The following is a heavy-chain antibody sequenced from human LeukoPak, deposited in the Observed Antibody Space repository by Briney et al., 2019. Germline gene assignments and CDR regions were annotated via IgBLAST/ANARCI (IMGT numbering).Heavy chain of an antibody. CDR2: ISGSGANT. V-gene: IGHV3-23*01. Sequence: PGGSLRLSCAASGFTFSVYARSWLRQAPGKGLEWVSGISGSGANTHYADSVKGRFTISRDSSKNTLYLQMNSLRAEDTATYYCAKDASGSYCPDYWGQGTLVTVSS. CDR1: GFTFSVYA. J-gene: IGHJ4*02. CDR3: AKDASGSYCPDY. D-gene: IGHD1-26*01.